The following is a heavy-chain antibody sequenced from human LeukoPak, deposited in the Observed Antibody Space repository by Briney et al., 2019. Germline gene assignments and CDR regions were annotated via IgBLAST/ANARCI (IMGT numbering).Heavy chain of an antibody. CDR1: GGTFSSYA. J-gene: IGHJ4*02. CDR3: ARDLNSYDILTGYLHTFDY. V-gene: IGHV1-69*04. D-gene: IGHD3-9*01. CDR2: IIPIFGIA. Sequence: SVKVSCKASGGTFSSYAISWVRQAPGQELEWMGRIIPIFGIANYAQKFQGRVTITADKSTSTAYMELSSLRSEDTAVYYCARDLNSYDILTGYLHTFDYWGQGTLVTVSS.